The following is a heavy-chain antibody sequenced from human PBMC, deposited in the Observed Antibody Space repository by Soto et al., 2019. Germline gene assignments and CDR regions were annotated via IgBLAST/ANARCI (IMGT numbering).Heavy chain of an antibody. Sequence: GRSLRLSCAASGFTVSSNYMSWVRQAPGKGLEWVSVIYSGGSTYYADSAKVRFTISRDKSKNTLYLQMNSLRAEETAVYYCARLARMGLCLDYASQGTLGTVS. D-gene: IGHD5-12*01. J-gene: IGHJ4*02. CDR3: ARLARMGLCLDY. CDR2: IYSGGST. CDR1: GFTVSSNY. V-gene: IGHV3-53*01.